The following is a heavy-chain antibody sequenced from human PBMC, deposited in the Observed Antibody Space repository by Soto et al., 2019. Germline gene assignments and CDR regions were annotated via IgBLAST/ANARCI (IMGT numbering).Heavy chain of an antibody. CDR1: GFTFSNYE. Sequence: EVQLLESGGGLVQPGGSLRLSCTASGFTFSNYEMHWVRQPPGKGLEWLSYISSSGSTKYYTDSVKGRFTISRDNAKNSLYLQMNSLRAEDTAVYYCARLPYDILTGYQDYGVDVWGQGTTVTVSS. D-gene: IGHD3-9*01. CDR3: ARLPYDILTGYQDYGVDV. V-gene: IGHV3-48*03. CDR2: ISSSGSTK. J-gene: IGHJ6*02.